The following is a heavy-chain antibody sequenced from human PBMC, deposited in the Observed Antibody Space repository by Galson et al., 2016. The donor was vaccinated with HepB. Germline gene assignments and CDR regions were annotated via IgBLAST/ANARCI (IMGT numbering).Heavy chain of an antibody. Sequence: SLRLSCAASGFTFSGYSMNWVRQAPGKGLECVSYVGSSTSTTYYADSVKGRFTISRDNAKNSLYLQMNSLRAEDTAVYYCARGVDSDNYAFDIWGQGTMVTVSS. J-gene: IGHJ3*02. D-gene: IGHD2-21*02. V-gene: IGHV3-48*04. CDR3: ARGVDSDNYAFDI. CDR1: GFTFSGYS. CDR2: VGSSTSTT.